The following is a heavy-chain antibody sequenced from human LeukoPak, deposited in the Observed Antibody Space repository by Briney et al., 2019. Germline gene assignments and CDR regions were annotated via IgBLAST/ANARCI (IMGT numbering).Heavy chain of an antibody. D-gene: IGHD1-26*01. J-gene: IGHJ3*02. CDR3: AKTPYSGSLRAFDI. Sequence: PGGSLRLSCAASGFTFSSYGMHWVRQAPGKGLEWVAVISYDGSNKYYADSVKGRFTISRDNSKNTLYLQMNSLRAEDTAVYYCAKTPYSGSLRAFDIWGQGTMVTVSS. V-gene: IGHV3-30*18. CDR2: ISYDGSNK. CDR1: GFTFSSYG.